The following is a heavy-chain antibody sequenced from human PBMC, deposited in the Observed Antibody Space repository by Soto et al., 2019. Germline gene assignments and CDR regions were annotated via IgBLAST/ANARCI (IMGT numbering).Heavy chain of an antibody. J-gene: IGHJ5*02. CDR2: ISAYDGKT. CDR3: ARDPHEFWTSYWFDP. D-gene: IGHD3-3*01. V-gene: IGHV1-18*01. Sequence: ASVKVSCKTSGYTFNTYGINWVRQAPGQGLELMGWISAYDGKTTYVEKFQARVTLTTDTSTSTAYMELRSLRSDDTAIYYCARDPHEFWTSYWFDPWGQGTPVTVSS. CDR1: GYTFNTYG.